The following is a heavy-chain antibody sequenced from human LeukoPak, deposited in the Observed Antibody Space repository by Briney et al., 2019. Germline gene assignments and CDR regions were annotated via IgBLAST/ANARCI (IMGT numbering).Heavy chain of an antibody. CDR1: GFNFINYW. CDR3: TTDLAGSVVITEMDDY. V-gene: IGHV3-7*03. CDR2: IKQDGSEK. D-gene: IGHD3-22*01. J-gene: IGHJ4*02. Sequence: GGSLRLSCAASGFNFINYWMNWVRQAPGKGLEWVANIKQDGSEKYYVDSVKGRFTISRDNAKNSLYLQMNSLRAEDTAVYYCTTDLAGSVVITEMDDYWGQGTLVTVSS.